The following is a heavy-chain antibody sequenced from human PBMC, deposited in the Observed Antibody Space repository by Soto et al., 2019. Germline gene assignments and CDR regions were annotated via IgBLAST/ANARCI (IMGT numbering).Heavy chain of an antibody. CDR1: GYTFTSYG. V-gene: IGHV1-18*01. Sequence: QVQLVQSGAEVKKPGASVKVSCRASGYTFTSYGISXXXXXXGQGLECMGWISAYNGNTNYAQKLQGRVTMTTDTSXXXAXXXXXXXRXDDTAVYYXARALPPTDYWGQGTLVTVSS. J-gene: IGHJ4*02. CDR2: ISAYNGNT. CDR3: ARALPPTDY.